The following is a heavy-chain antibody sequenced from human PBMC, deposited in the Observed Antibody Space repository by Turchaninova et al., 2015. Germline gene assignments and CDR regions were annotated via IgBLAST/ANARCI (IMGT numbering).Heavy chain of an antibody. Sequence: QVQLVQSGAEGKKPGASVKVSCKASGDTFTGYYMHLVRQAPGKGLEWRGRINPNRGGTNYAQKFQGRVTMTRDTSISTAYMELSRLRSDDTAVYYCARDLWVAAAGTPYNWFDPWGQGTLVTVSS. CDR3: ARDLWVAAAGTPYNWFDP. J-gene: IGHJ5*02. V-gene: IGHV1-2*06. CDR2: INPNRGGT. D-gene: IGHD6-13*01. CDR1: GDTFTGYY.